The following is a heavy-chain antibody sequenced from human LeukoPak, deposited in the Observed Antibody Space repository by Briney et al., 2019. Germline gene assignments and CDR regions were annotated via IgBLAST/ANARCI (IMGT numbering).Heavy chain of an antibody. Sequence: PGGSLRLSCAASGFTFSSYAMHWVRQAPGKGLEWVAVISYDGSNKYHADSVKGRFTISRDNSKNTLYLQMNSLRAEDTAVYYCARDSYQLLYTHPDYWGQGTLVTVSS. CDR1: GFTFSSYA. J-gene: IGHJ4*02. CDR3: ARDSYQLLYTHPDY. CDR2: ISYDGSNK. D-gene: IGHD2-2*02. V-gene: IGHV3-30-3*01.